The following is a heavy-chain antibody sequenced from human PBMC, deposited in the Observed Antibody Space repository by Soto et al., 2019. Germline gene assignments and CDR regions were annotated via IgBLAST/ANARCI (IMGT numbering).Heavy chain of an antibody. Sequence: GASVKVSCKASGYTFTSYDIYWVRQAPGQGLEWMGWISAYNGNTNYAQKLQGRVTMTTDTSTSTAYMELRSLRSDDTAVYYCARWASQLYRWGPDFDYCGQGTLVTVSS. J-gene: IGHJ4*02. CDR3: ARWASQLYRWGPDFDY. CDR2: ISAYNGNT. CDR1: GYTFTSYD. V-gene: IGHV1-18*01. D-gene: IGHD2-8*02.